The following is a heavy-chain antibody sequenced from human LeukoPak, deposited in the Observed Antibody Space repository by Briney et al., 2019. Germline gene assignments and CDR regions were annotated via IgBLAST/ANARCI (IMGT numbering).Heavy chain of an antibody. CDR3: ARRVVAATFDPNYYYYGMDV. D-gene: IGHD2-15*01. V-gene: IGHV3-11*01. J-gene: IGHJ6*02. CDR2: ISGSGSTI. CDR1: GFTFSDYY. Sequence: GGSLRLSCAASGFTFSDYYMSWIRQAPGKGLEWVSYISGSGSTIYYADSVKGRFTISRDNAKNSLYLQMNSLRAEDTAVYYCARRVVAATFDPNYYYYGMDVWGQGTTVTVSS.